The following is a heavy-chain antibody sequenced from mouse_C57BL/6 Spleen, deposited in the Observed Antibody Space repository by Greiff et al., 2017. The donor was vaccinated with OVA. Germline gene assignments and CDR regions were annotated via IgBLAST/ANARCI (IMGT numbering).Heavy chain of an antibody. D-gene: IGHD4-1*01. Sequence: LQESGAELVKPGASVKISCKASGYAFSSYWMNWVKQRPGKGLEWIGQIYPGDGDTNYNGKFKGKATLTADKSSSTAYMQLSSLTSEDSAVYFCARWASNWEGGFAYWGQGTLVTVSA. CDR2: IYPGDGDT. CDR3: ARWASNWEGGFAY. J-gene: IGHJ3*01. V-gene: IGHV1-80*01. CDR1: GYAFSSYW.